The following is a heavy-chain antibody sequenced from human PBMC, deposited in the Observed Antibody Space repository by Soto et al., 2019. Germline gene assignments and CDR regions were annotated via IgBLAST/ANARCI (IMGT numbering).Heavy chain of an antibody. V-gene: IGHV3-48*02. CDR1: GFTFSIHA. J-gene: IGHJ4*02. D-gene: IGHD3-16*01. CDR2: IHGTRSII. CDR3: ARDARNADYDY. Sequence: EVQLVESGGGLVQPGGSLRLSCEVSGFTFSIHAMNWVRQAPGKGLEWVAYIHGTRSIIYYADSVKGRFTISRDNAKNSLFLPMDSLRDEDTAVYYCARDARNADYDYWGQGTLVTVSS.